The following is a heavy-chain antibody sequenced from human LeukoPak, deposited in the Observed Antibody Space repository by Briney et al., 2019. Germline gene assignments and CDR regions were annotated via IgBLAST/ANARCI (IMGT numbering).Heavy chain of an antibody. Sequence: GRSLRLSCAASGFTFSSYGMPWVRQAPGKGLEWVAVIWYDGSNKYYADPVKGRFTISRDNSKNTLYLQMNSLRVEDTAVYYCARDHGYCSSTSCYQDYWGQGTLVTVSS. D-gene: IGHD2-2*01. CDR3: ARDHGYCSSTSCYQDY. J-gene: IGHJ4*02. CDR2: IWYDGSNK. V-gene: IGHV3-33*01. CDR1: GFTFSSYG.